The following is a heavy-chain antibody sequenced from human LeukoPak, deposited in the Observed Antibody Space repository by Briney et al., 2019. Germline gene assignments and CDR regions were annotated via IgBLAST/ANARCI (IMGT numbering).Heavy chain of an antibody. CDR1: GGSISSSSYY. CDR2: IYYSGST. Sequence: PSETLSLTCTVSGGSISSSSYYWGWIRQPPGKGLEWIGSIYYSGSTYYNPSLKSRVTISVDTSKNQFSLKLSSVAAADTAVYYCARHTYAGTDYWGQGTLVTVSS. J-gene: IGHJ4*02. CDR3: ARHTYAGTDY. V-gene: IGHV4-39*01.